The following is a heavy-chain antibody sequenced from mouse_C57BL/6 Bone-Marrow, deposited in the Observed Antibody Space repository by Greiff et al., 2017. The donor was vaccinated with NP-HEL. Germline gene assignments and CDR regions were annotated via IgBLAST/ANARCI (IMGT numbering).Heavy chain of an antibody. CDR2: IYPRSGNT. V-gene: IGHV1-81*01. Sequence: LQESGAELARPGASVKLSCKASGYTFTSYGISWVKQRTGQGLEWIGEIYPRSGNTYYNEKFKGKATLTADKSSSTAYMELRSLTSEDSAVYFCARRGLRRGPWFAYWGQGTLVTVSA. J-gene: IGHJ3*01. CDR1: GYTFTSYG. CDR3: ARRGLRRGPWFAY. D-gene: IGHD2-4*01.